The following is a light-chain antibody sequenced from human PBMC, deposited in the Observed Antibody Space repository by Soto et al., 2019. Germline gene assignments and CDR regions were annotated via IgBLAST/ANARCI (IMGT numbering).Light chain of an antibody. CDR3: QQYGSSPPMFT. CDR1: QSVLHWSNGKNS. Sequence: DIVMTQSPDSLSVSLGERATLNCRSSQSVLHWSNGKNSLAWFQQKAGQPPRLLINWASTRDSGVPDRFSGSGSGTDFTLTISRLEPEDFAVYYCQQYGSSPPMFTFGPGTKVDIK. V-gene: IGKV4-1*01. J-gene: IGKJ3*01. CDR2: WAS.